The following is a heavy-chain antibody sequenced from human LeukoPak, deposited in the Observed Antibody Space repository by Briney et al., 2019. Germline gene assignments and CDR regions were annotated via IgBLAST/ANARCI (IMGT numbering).Heavy chain of an antibody. Sequence: GESLKISCKGSGYSFTSYWIGWVRQMPGKGLEWMGIIYPGDSDTRYSPSFQGQVTISADKSISTAYLQWSSLKASDTAMYYCASFIGYCSSTSCYAFDYWGQGTLVTVSS. J-gene: IGHJ4*02. V-gene: IGHV5-51*01. CDR3: ASFIGYCSSTSCYAFDY. CDR2: IYPGDSDT. CDR1: GYSFTSYW. D-gene: IGHD2-2*01.